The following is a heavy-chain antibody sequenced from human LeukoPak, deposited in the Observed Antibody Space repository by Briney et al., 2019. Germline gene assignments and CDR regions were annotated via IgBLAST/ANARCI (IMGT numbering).Heavy chain of an antibody. CDR3: ARQTRQQLVR. D-gene: IGHD6-13*01. J-gene: IGHJ4*02. CDR1: GYSFTSYW. Sequence: GESLKISCKGSGYSFTSYWIGWVRQMPGKGLEWMGRIDPSDSYTNYSPSFQGHVTISADKSISTAYLQWSSLKASDTAMYYCARQTRQQLVRWGQGTLVTVSS. CDR2: IDPSDSYT. V-gene: IGHV5-10-1*01.